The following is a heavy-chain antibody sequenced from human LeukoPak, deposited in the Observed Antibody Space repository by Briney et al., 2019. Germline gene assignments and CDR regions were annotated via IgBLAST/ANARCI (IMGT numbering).Heavy chain of an antibody. CDR2: IYPNSGDT. Sequence: ASVKVSCTASGYTFTGYYMLWVRQAPGQGLEWMGWIYPNSGDTNYAQTVQGRVTITTDTSKSTAYMHLSSLRSDDTAVYYCARDGYCSGGSCYLDYYYYYMDVWGKGATVTISS. CDR3: ARDGYCSGGSCYLDYYYYYMDV. V-gene: IGHV1-2*02. CDR1: GYTFTGYY. D-gene: IGHD2-15*01. J-gene: IGHJ6*03.